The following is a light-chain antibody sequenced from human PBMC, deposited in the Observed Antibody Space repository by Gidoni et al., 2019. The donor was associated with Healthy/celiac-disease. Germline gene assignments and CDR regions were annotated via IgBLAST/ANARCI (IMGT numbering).Light chain of an antibody. J-gene: IGKJ3*01. CDR1: QGISSY. Sequence: IQLTQSPSSLSASVGDRVTITCRASQGISSYLVWYQQKPGKAPKLLIYAASTLQSGVPSRFSGSGSGTDFTLTISSLQPEDFATYYCQQLNSYPPFTFGPGTKVDIK. CDR2: AAS. V-gene: IGKV1-9*01. CDR3: QQLNSYPPFT.